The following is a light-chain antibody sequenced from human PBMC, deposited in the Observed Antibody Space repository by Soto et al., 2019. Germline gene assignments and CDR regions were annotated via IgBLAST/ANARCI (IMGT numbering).Light chain of an antibody. CDR1: QSISSW. V-gene: IGKV1-5*03. Sequence: DIQMTQSPSTLSASVGDRVTITCRASQSISSWLAWYQQKPGKAPKLLIYKASSLESGVPSRFSGSGSGTEFTPTISRLQPDDFATYYCQQYNSYPRYTFGQGTKLEIK. CDR2: KAS. J-gene: IGKJ2*01. CDR3: QQYNSYPRYT.